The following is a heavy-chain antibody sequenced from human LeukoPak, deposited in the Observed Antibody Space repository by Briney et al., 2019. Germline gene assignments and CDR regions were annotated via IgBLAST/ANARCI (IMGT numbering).Heavy chain of an antibody. CDR2: IAGGGSST. CDR1: GFTVSFYA. CDR3: VKDPDPRYCSSTSCSPI. J-gene: IGHJ3*02. D-gene: IGHD2-2*01. Sequence: GSLRLSCAASGFTVSFYAMSWVRQAPGKGLELVSVIAGGGSSTYYADSVKGRFTISRDNSKNTLYLQMNSLRVEDTAVYYCVKDPDPRYCSSTSCSPIWGQGTMVTASS. V-gene: IGHV3-23*01.